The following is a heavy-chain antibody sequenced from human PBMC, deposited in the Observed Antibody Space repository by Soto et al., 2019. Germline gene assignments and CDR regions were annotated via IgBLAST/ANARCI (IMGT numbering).Heavy chain of an antibody. Sequence: GGSLRLSCAASGFTFSSYAMSWVRQAPGKGLEWVSAISGSGGSTYYADSVKGRFTISRDNSKNTLYLEMSSLKAEDTAVYYCTSQVRAPVTVYMSDVKLDFWGQGALGTVSS. V-gene: IGHV3-23*01. D-gene: IGHD1-26*01. J-gene: IGHJ4*02. CDR2: ISGSGGST. CDR3: TSQVRAPVTVYMSDVKLDF. CDR1: GFTFSSYA.